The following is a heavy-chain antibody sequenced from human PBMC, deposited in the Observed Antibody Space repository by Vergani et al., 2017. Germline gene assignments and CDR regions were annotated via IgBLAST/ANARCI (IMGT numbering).Heavy chain of an antibody. J-gene: IGHJ6*02. Sequence: EVQLVESGGGLVKPGGSLRLSCAASGFTFSSYSMNWVRQAPGTGLEWVSSISSSSSYIYYADSVKGRFTISRDNAKNSLYLQMNSLRAEDTAVYYCHLPSSYYYGMDVWGQGTTVTVSS. CDR3: HLPSSYYYGMDV. V-gene: IGHV3-21*01. CDR2: ISSSSSYI. CDR1: GFTFSSYS. D-gene: IGHD2-2*01.